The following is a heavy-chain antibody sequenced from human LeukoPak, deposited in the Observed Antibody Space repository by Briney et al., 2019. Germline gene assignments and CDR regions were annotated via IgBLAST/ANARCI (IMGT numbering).Heavy chain of an antibody. V-gene: IGHV3-23*01. CDR1: GSALSNYA. CDR2: IIVSGDST. D-gene: IGHD3-10*01. Sequence: QAGGSLRLSCAGIGSALSNYAMSWVRQAPGKGLEWVSAIIVSGDSTYYEDSVKGRFTISRDDSKNTLYLQMSSLRDEDTAVYYCAGGSFEYWGQGALVTVSS. J-gene: IGHJ4*02. CDR3: AGGSFEY.